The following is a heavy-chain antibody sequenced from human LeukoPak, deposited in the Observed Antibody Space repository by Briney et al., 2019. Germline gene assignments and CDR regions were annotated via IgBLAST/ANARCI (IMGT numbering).Heavy chain of an antibody. Sequence: GGSLRLTCAASGFTLNNYAMSGVRHAPGKGLEWVSIINNSGGSTYYADSVKGRFTISRDLSKNTLYLQMNSLRAEDTALYYCARKYSGTNPFDYWGQGTLVTVSS. CDR3: ARKYSGTNPFDY. V-gene: IGHV3-23*01. J-gene: IGHJ4*02. D-gene: IGHD1-26*01. CDR1: GFTLNNYA. CDR2: INNSGGST.